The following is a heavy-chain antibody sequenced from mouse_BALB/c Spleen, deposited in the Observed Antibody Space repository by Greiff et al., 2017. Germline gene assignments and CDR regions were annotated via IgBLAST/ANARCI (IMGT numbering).Heavy chain of an antibody. J-gene: IGHJ2*01. CDR2: INPSTGYT. V-gene: IGHV1-7*01. Sequence: QVQLQQSGAELAKPGASVKISCKASGYTFTSYWMHWVKQRPGQGLEWIGYINPSTGYTEYNQKFKDKATLTADKSSSTAYMQLSSLTSEDSAVYYCAHYDGDTYYFDYWGQGTTLTVSS. D-gene: IGHD2-3*01. CDR1: GYTFTSYW. CDR3: AHYDGDTYYFDY.